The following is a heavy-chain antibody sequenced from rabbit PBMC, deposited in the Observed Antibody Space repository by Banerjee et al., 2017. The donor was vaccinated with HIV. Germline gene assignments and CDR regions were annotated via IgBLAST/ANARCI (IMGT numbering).Heavy chain of an antibody. Sequence: QEQLEESGGGLVKPGASLTLTCTASGFSFSNYYYICWVRQAPGKGLEWIACIYARSAGSTYYASWAKGRFTISRTSSTTVTLQMTSLTAADTATYFCARDLAGVIGWNFNLWGPGTLVTVS. J-gene: IGHJ4*01. V-gene: IGHV1S45*01. CDR1: GFSFSNYYY. CDR2: IYARSAGST. CDR3: ARDLAGVIGWNFNL. D-gene: IGHD4-1*01.